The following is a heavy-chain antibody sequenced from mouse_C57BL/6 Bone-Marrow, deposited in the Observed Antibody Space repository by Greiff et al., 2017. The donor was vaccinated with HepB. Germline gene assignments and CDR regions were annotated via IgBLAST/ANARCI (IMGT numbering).Heavy chain of an antibody. J-gene: IGHJ4*01. V-gene: IGHV5-17*01. CDR1: GFTFSDYG. D-gene: IGHD2-4*01. CDR3: ARGGLRRGIFYAMDY. CDR2: ISSGSSTI. Sequence: EVKLVESGVGLVKPGGSLKLSCAASGFTFSDYGMHWVRQAPEKGLEWVAYISSGSSTIYYADTVKGRFTISRDNAKNTLFLQMTSLRSEDTAMYYCARGGLRRGIFYAMDYWGQGTSVTVSS.